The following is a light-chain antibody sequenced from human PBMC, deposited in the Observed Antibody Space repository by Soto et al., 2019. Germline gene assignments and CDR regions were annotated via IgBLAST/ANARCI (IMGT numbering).Light chain of an antibody. CDR1: SSDVGGYNY. J-gene: IGLJ1*01. CDR3: TSYKSGSTLYV. Sequence: QSVLTQPASVSGSPGQSITISCTGTSSDVGGYNYVSWYQQHPGKAPKLMIYEVSNRPSGVSNRFSGSKSGNTASLTISGLQAEDDADYYCTSYKSGSTLYVFGTGTKV. V-gene: IGLV2-14*01. CDR2: EVS.